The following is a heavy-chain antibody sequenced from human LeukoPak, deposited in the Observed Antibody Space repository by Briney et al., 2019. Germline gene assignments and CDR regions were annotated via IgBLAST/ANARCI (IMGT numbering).Heavy chain of an antibody. Sequence: GGSLRLSCAASGFTFSSYSMNWVRQAPGKGLEWVSSISSSSSYIYYADSVKGRFTISRDNAKNSLYLQMNSLRAEDTAVYYCARDAGQQLAPYNAFDIWGQGTMVTVSS. CDR1: GFTFSSYS. D-gene: IGHD6-13*01. V-gene: IGHV3-21*01. CDR3: ARDAGQQLAPYNAFDI. CDR2: ISSSSSYI. J-gene: IGHJ3*02.